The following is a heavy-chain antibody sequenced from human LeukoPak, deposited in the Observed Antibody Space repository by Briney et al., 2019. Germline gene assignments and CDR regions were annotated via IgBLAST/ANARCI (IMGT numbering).Heavy chain of an antibody. Sequence: GGSLRLPCAASGFTFSSYWMHWVRQAPGKGLVWVSRINSDGSSTSYADSVKGRFTISRDNAKNTLYLQMNSLRAEDTAVHHCARGSGYYYGYWGQGTLVTVSS. V-gene: IGHV3-74*01. CDR2: INSDGSST. CDR1: GFTFSSYW. CDR3: ARGSGYYYGY. J-gene: IGHJ4*02. D-gene: IGHD3-22*01.